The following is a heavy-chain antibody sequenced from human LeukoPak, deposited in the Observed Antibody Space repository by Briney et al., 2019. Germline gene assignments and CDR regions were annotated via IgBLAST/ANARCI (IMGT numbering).Heavy chain of an antibody. Sequence: ASVKVSCKASGYTFTSYAIHWVRQAPGQRLEWMGWINAGNGNTRYSQKFQGRVTITRDTSASTAYMELSSLRSEDTAVYYCARVNAYGSGSYYGFDYWGQGTLVTVSS. D-gene: IGHD3-10*01. CDR3: ARVNAYGSGSYYGFDY. CDR2: INAGNGNT. V-gene: IGHV1-3*01. CDR1: GYTFTSYA. J-gene: IGHJ4*02.